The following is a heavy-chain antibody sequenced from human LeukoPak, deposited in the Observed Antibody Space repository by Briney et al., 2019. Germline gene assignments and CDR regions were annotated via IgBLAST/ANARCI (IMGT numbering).Heavy chain of an antibody. CDR1: GYTFTGYY. J-gene: IGHJ4*02. Sequence: ASVKVSCKASGYTFTGYYMHWVRQAPGQGFECLGWINPNSGAATYAQKFQGRVTMTRDTSISTAYMELRSLRSDDTAVYFCARGALDPATLTNYFEYWGQGTLVTVSS. V-gene: IGHV1-2*02. D-gene: IGHD4-17*01. CDR2: INPNSGAA. CDR3: ARGALDPATLTNYFEY.